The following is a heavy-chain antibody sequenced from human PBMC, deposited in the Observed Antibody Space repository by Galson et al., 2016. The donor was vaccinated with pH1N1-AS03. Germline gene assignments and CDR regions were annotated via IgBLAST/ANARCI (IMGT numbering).Heavy chain of an antibody. Sequence: SVKVSCKASGGTFSTNGFTWVRQAPGQGLEWMGRIIPMLGRGKYAQKLQGRVTIIADISTNTTYMELSNLTSEDTAIYYCARERDSSSSSIFLDWGQGTQVTVSS. CDR1: GGTFSTNG. CDR3: ARERDSSSSSIFLD. V-gene: IGHV1-69*04. J-gene: IGHJ4*02. CDR2: IIPMLGRG. D-gene: IGHD6-6*01.